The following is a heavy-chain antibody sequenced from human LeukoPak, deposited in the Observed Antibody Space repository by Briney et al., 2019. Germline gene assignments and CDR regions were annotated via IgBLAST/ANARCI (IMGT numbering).Heavy chain of an antibody. Sequence: GGSLRLSCATSGFTFSSNWMSWVRHVPGRRRDWVHNIKPDGSAGYYAASVKGRFTVSRDNAKNSLYLQMNSLRVEDTAVYYCARANNSSWHNWGQGTLVTVSS. CDR2: IKPDGSAG. V-gene: IGHV3-7*01. J-gene: IGHJ4*02. D-gene: IGHD6-13*01. CDR1: GFTFSSNW. CDR3: ARANNSSWHN.